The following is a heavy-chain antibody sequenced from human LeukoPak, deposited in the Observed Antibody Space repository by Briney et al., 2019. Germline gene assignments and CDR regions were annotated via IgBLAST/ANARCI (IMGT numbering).Heavy chain of an antibody. CDR3: VKDRRPGGVGATGYFDY. D-gene: IGHD1-26*01. J-gene: IGHJ4*02. CDR1: GFTFSSYA. V-gene: IGHV3-64D*09. CDR2: ISSNGGST. Sequence: GGSLRLSCSASGFTFSSYAMHWVRQAPGKGLEYVSAISSNGGSTYYADTVKGRFTISRDNSKITLYLQMSSLRAEDTAVYYCVKDRRPGGVGATGYFDYWGQGTLVTVSS.